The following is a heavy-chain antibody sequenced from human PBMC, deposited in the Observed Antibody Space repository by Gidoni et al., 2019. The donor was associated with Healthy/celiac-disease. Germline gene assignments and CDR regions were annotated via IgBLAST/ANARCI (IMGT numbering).Heavy chain of an antibody. J-gene: IGHJ3*02. D-gene: IGHD6-19*01. CDR1: GFTFSSYA. CDR3: ARVAGYSSLLVGNAFDI. V-gene: IGHV3-30-3*01. Sequence: QVQLVESGGGVVQPGRSLRLSCAASGFTFSSYAMHWVRQAPGKGLEWVAVISYDGSNKYYADSVKGRFTISRDNSKNTLYLQMNSLRAEDTAVYYCARVAGYSSLLVGNAFDIWGQGTMVTVSS. CDR2: ISYDGSNK.